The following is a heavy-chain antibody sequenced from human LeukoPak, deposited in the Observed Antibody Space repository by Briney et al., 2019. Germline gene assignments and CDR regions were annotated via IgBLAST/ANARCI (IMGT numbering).Heavy chain of an antibody. V-gene: IGHV1-2*02. Sequence: ASVKVSCKASGYTFTGYYMHWVRQAPGQGLEWMGWINPNSGGTNYAQKFQGRVTMTRDTSISTAYMELSRLRSDDTAVYYCARGGSTMVRGVIIGRGNWAQGTLVTVSS. CDR2: INPNSGGT. J-gene: IGHJ4*02. D-gene: IGHD3-10*01. CDR1: GYTFTGYY. CDR3: ARGGSTMVRGVIIGRGN.